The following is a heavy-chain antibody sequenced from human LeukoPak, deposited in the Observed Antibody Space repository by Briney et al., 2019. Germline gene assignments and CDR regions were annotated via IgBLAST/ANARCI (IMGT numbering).Heavy chain of an antibody. CDR1: GGSFSGYY. J-gene: IGHJ6*02. Sequence: SETLSLTCAASGGSFSGYYWSWIRQPPGKGLEWIAEINRSGSTNNNPSIKSRVIISVDTSRNQVSLKLSSMTAADTAVYYCARVLGAPTYYYDSSGYYYYYGMYVWGQGTTVTVSS. CDR2: INRSGST. V-gene: IGHV4-34*01. D-gene: IGHD3-22*01. CDR3: ARVLGAPTYYYDSSGYYYYYGMYV.